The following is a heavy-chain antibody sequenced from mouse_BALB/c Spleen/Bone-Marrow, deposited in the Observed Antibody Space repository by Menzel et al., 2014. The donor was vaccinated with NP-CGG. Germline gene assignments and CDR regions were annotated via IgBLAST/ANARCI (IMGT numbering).Heavy chain of an antibody. CDR2: ISSGGGST. Sequence: EVKVVESGGGLVKPGGSLKLSCAASGFAFSSYDMSWVRQTPEKRLEWVAYISSGGGSTYYSDTVKGRFTISRDNAKNTLYLEMSSLKSEDTAMYCCARHMIRGFAYWGQGTLVTVSA. CDR3: ARHMIRGFAY. V-gene: IGHV5-12-1*01. D-gene: IGHD2-4*01. J-gene: IGHJ3*01. CDR1: GFAFSSYD.